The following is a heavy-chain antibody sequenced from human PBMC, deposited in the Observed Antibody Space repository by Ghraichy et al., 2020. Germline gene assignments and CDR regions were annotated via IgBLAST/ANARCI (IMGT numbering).Heavy chain of an antibody. CDR3: ASGGSGSCPRDDAFDK. V-gene: IGHV3-21*01. J-gene: IGHJ3*02. D-gene: IGHD3-10*01. Sequence: GGSLRLSCAASGFTFSSYTMTLVRQAPGKGLEWVSSISSSGTYVYYGDSVKGRFTISRDNAKQSLFLQMNTLRDEDTAVYYCASGGSGSCPRDDAFDKWGQGTMVTVSS. CDR2: ISSSGTYV. CDR1: GFTFSSYT.